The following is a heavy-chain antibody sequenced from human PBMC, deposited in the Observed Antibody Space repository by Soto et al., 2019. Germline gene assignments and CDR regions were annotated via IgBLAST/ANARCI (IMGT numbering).Heavy chain of an antibody. Sequence: EVQLVESGGGLVQPGGSLRLSCAASGFTFSSYWMHWVRQAPGKGMVWVSRINSDGRSTFYADSVKGRFTISRDNAKNTLYLQMNSLRAEDTAVYYCAISLLTPFDYWGQGTLVTVSS. D-gene: IGHD3-3*01. J-gene: IGHJ4*02. V-gene: IGHV3-74*01. CDR1: GFTFSSYW. CDR3: AISLLTPFDY. CDR2: INSDGRST.